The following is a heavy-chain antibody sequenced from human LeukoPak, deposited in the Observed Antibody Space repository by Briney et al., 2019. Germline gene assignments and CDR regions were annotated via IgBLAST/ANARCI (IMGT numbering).Heavy chain of an antibody. CDR1: GGSISSYY. J-gene: IGHJ3*02. D-gene: IGHD3-9*01. Sequence: SETLSLTCTVGGGSISSYYWSWIRQPPAKGLEWIGYIYYSGRTNYNPSLKSRVTISVDTSKNQFSLKLSSVTAADTAVYYCARASYDILTGYLDAFDIWGQGTMVTVSS. V-gene: IGHV4-59*01. CDR3: ARASYDILTGYLDAFDI. CDR2: IYYSGRT.